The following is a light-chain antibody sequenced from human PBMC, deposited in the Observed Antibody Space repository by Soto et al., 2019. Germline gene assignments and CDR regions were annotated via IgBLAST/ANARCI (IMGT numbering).Light chain of an antibody. J-gene: IGKJ2*02. CDR1: QRVSGNY. Sequence: ENVLTQSPGTLSLSPGERATLSCRASQRVSGNYLAWYQQKPGQAPRLLIYSASTRATAIPDRFSGSGSGTDFTLTISRLEPEDFAVYYCQQRAKWPSTFGPGTKVEMK. V-gene: IGKV3D-20*02. CDR2: SAS. CDR3: QQRAKWPST.